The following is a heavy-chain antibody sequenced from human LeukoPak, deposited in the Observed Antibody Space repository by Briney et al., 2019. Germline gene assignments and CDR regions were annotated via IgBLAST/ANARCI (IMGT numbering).Heavy chain of an antibody. CDR1: VGSISRSSYY. J-gene: IGHJ2*01. V-gene: IGHV4-39*01. CDR2: IYYSGST. D-gene: IGHD2-2*01. CDR3: ARSGGIDPDIVVVPAAIPYWYFDL. Sequence: SETLSLTCTVSVGSISRSSYYWGWIRQPPGKWLEWIWSIYYSGSTYYNPSLKSRVTISVDTSKNQFSLKLSSVTAADTAVYYCARSGGIDPDIVVVPAAIPYWYFDLWGRGTLVTVSS.